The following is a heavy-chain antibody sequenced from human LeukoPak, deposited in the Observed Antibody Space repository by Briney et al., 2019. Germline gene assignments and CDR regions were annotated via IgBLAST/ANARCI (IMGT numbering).Heavy chain of an antibody. V-gene: IGHV1-8*03. J-gene: IGHJ5*02. Sequence: ASVTVSFTSSAYTFTIYDINWVRQAPGQGLDWMGWMNPNSGNTGYAQKFQGRVTITRNTSISTAYMELSSLRSEDTAVYYCARGGYCSSPSCSPSWFDPWGQGTLVTVSS. CDR1: AYTFTIYD. CDR3: ARGGYCSSPSCSPSWFDP. D-gene: IGHD2-2*01. CDR2: MNPNSGNT.